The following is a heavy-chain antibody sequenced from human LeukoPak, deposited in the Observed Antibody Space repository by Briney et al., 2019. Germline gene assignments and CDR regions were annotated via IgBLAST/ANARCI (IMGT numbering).Heavy chain of an antibody. CDR2: MYYSGST. Sequence: SETLSLTCTVSGGSISNYYWNWIRQPPGKGLEWIGYMYYSGSTNCNPSLKSRVTISVDTSKNQFSLKLSSVTAADTAVYYCARDPRYYGSGSYEVYFDYWGQGTLVTVSS. D-gene: IGHD3-10*01. CDR1: GGSISNYY. CDR3: ARDPRYYGSGSYEVYFDY. V-gene: IGHV4-59*12. J-gene: IGHJ4*02.